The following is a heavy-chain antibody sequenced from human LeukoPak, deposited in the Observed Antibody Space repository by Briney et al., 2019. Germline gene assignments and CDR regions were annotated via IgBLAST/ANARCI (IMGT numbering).Heavy chain of an antibody. V-gene: IGHV3-33*08. CDR3: ARDPGGINSY. CDR1: GFTFSSYG. CDR2: IWYDGSNK. D-gene: IGHD1-26*01. J-gene: IGHJ4*02. Sequence: PGRSLRLSCAASGFTFSSYGMHWVRQAPNKGLEWMAVIWYDGSNKYYADSVQGRFTISRDNSKNTVYLQMNSLRAEDTAVYYCARDPGGINSYWGQGTLVTVSS.